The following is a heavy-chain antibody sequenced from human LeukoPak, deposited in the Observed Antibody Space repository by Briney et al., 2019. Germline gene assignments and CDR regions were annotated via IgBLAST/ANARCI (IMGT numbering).Heavy chain of an antibody. Sequence: ASVEVSCKASVYTFTGYYMHWVRQAPGQGLEWMGWINPNSGGTNYAQKFQGRVTMTRDTSISTAYMELSRLRSDDTAVYYCARADYGSGSYRDYWGQGTLVTVSS. CDR2: INPNSGGT. CDR1: VYTFTGYY. V-gene: IGHV1-2*02. CDR3: ARADYGSGSYRDY. J-gene: IGHJ4*02. D-gene: IGHD3-10*01.